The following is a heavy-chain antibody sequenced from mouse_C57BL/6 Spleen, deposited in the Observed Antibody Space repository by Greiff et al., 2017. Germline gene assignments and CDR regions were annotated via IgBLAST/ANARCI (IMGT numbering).Heavy chain of an antibody. Sequence: QVQLQQPGAELVKPGASVKMSCKASGYTFTSYWITWVKQRPGQGLEWIGDIYPGSGSTNYNEKFKSQATLTVDTSSSTAYMQLSSLTSEDSAVXYCARREDYDEGYYAKDDWGQGTSVTVSS. D-gene: IGHD2-4*01. J-gene: IGHJ4*01. CDR3: ARREDYDEGYYAKDD. CDR2: IYPGSGST. V-gene: IGHV1-55*01. CDR1: GYTFTSYW.